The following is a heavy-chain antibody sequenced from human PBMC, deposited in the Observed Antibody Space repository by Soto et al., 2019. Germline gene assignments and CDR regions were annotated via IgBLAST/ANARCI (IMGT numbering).Heavy chain of an antibody. Sequence: QVQLVQSGAEVKKPGASVKVSCEASGYTFTSYDINWVRQATGQGLEWMGCMNPNSGNTGYAQRFQGRVTMTRNTSISTAYMERSSLRFDDTAVYYCARARSGYLGGHQKASWFDPWGQGTLVTVSS. J-gene: IGHJ5*02. V-gene: IGHV1-8*01. D-gene: IGHD3-16*01. CDR3: ARARSGYLGGHQKASWFDP. CDR2: MNPNSGNT. CDR1: GYTFTSYD.